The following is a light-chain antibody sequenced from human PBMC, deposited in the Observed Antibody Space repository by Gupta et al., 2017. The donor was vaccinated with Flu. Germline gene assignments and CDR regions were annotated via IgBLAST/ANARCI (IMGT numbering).Light chain of an antibody. Sequence: DIVMTQSPLSLPVTPGEPASISCRSSQSRLHSNGYNYLDWYLQKPGQSPQLLIYLGSNRASGVPDRFSGSGSGTDFTLKISRGEAEDVGVYYCRQALQTPFTFGGGTKVDIK. CDR2: LGS. V-gene: IGKV2-28*01. CDR3: RQALQTPFT. CDR1: QSRLHSNGYNY. J-gene: IGKJ4*01.